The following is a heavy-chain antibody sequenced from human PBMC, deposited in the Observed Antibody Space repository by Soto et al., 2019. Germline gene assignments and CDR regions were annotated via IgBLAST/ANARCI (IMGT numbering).Heavy chain of an antibody. V-gene: IGHV4-34*01. D-gene: IGHD3-16*02. CDR1: GGSFSGYY. CDR3: ARGYDDYIWGSYRYYYYMDV. J-gene: IGHJ6*03. CDR2: INHSGST. Sequence: QVQLQQWGAGLLKPSETLSLTCAVYGGSFSGYYWSWIRQPPGKGLEWIGEINHSGSTNYNPSLKSRVTISVDTSMNQFSLKLSSVTAADTAVYYCARGYDDYIWGSYRYYYYMDVWGKGPTVTFSS.